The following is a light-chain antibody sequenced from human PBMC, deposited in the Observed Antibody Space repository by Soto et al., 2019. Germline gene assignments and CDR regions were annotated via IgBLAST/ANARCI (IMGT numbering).Light chain of an antibody. CDR2: RAS. CDR3: QQRSSWPIT. Sequence: ESVLTQSPATLSLSPGERATLSFRASQSVRSYLDWYQQKPGQAPRLLIFRASNRATGIPARFSGSGSGTDFTLTINSLEPEDFAVYYCQQRSSWPITFGQGTRLEIK. V-gene: IGKV3-11*01. CDR1: QSVRSY. J-gene: IGKJ5*01.